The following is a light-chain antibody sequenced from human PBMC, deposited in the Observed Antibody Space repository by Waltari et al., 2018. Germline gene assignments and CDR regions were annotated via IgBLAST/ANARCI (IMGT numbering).Light chain of an antibody. J-gene: IGLJ1*01. CDR1: RSDVGNFNL. Sequence: QSALTQPASVSGSPGQSITISCPGTRSDVGNFNLVSWYQQHPGKVPKLIIYEVSKRPSGVSNHFSGSKSGNTASLTISGLRAEDEADYYCCSYAGSRTYVFGTGTKVTVL. CDR3: CSYAGSRTYV. V-gene: IGLV2-23*02. CDR2: EVS.